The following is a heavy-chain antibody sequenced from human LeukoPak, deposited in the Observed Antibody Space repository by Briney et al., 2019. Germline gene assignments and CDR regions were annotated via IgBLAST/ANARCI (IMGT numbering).Heavy chain of an antibody. V-gene: IGHV1-8*01. CDR1: GYTFTNYD. D-gene: IGHD3-10*01. CDR3: VRASPGGHHWFDP. Sequence: ASVKVSCKASGYTFTNYDINWVRQATGQGLEGMGWMNPNSGNTGYAQKFQGRVTMTRNTSISTAYMELSSLRSEDTAVYYCVRASPGGHHWFDPWGQGSLVTVSS. CDR2: MNPNSGNT. J-gene: IGHJ5*02.